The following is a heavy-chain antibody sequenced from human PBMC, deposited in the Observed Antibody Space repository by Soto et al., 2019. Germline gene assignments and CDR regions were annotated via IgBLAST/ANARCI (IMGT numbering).Heavy chain of an antibody. D-gene: IGHD3-3*02. Sequence: ASVKVSCKASGYTFTSYDINWVRQATGQGLEWMGWMNPNSGNRGYAQKFQGRVTMTRNTSISTAYMELSSLRSEDTAVYYCARRLIASFSYYGMDVWRQGTTVTSP. J-gene: IGHJ6*02. CDR3: ARRLIASFSYYGMDV. CDR1: GYTFTSYD. CDR2: MNPNSGNR. V-gene: IGHV1-8*01.